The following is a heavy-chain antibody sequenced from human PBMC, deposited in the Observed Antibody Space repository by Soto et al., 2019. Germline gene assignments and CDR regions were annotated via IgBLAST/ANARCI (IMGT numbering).Heavy chain of an antibody. CDR1: GFTFRSYA. Sequence: QVQLVESGGGVVQPGRSLRLSCAASGFTFRSYAMHWVRQAPGKGLEWVAAISYDGSNKYYADSVKGRFTIARDNSKNTLYLQMNILRVEDTAVYYCAREYGLEMATLDFWGQGTLVTVSS. J-gene: IGHJ4*02. CDR3: AREYGLEMATLDF. D-gene: IGHD5-12*01. CDR2: ISYDGSNK. V-gene: IGHV3-30-3*01.